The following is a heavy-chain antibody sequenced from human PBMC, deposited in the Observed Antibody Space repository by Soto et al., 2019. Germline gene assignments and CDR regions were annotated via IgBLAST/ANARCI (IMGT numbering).Heavy chain of an antibody. Sequence: EVQLVESGGGLVQPGGSLRLSCLASGFTFSDYYMDWVRQAPGKGLEWVGRIRNKQNSRTTEYAASVRGRFTISRDDSDSSLYLQMNSLQIVDTAVYYCTRTTGGKGDSDFWGQGTLVTVSS. D-gene: IGHD4-4*01. CDR1: GFTFSDYY. V-gene: IGHV3-72*01. J-gene: IGHJ4*02. CDR2: IRNKQNSRTT. CDR3: TRTTGGKGDSDF.